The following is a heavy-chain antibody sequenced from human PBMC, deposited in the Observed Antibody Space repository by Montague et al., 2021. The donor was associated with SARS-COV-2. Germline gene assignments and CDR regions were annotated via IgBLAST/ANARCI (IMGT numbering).Heavy chain of an antibody. CDR1: GFSLITAGVS. CDR2: IDWDDDK. J-gene: IGHJ5*02. Sequence: PALVKPTQTLTLTCTLSGFSLITAGVSVAWIRQSPGKPLEWLARIDWDDDKYYTTSLQTRLTISKDTSKDQVVLTMTNMDPADTAMYYCARLAAPGTKDWFDPGGQGVLVTVSS. CDR3: ARLAAPGTKDWFDP. D-gene: IGHD6-13*01. V-gene: IGHV2-70*11.